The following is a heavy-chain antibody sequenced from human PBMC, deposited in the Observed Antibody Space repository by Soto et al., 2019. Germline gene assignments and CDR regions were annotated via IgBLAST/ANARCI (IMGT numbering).Heavy chain of an antibody. CDR1: GYTFTSYG. J-gene: IGHJ4*02. CDR3: ARYDSSGLNWYYFDY. Sequence: ASVKVSCKASGYTFTSYGISWVRQAPGQGLEWMGWISAYNGNTNYAQKLQGRVTMTTDTSTSTAYMELRSLRSDDTAVYYCARYDSSGLNWYYFDYWGQGTLVTSPQ. CDR2: ISAYNGNT. V-gene: IGHV1-18*01. D-gene: IGHD3-22*01.